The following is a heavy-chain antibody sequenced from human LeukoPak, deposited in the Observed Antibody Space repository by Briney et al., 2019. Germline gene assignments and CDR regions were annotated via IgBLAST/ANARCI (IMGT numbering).Heavy chain of an antibody. CDR1: GFTFSSYG. CDR3: ARDCGGDCYRFDY. D-gene: IGHD2-21*02. CDR2: IWYDGSNK. J-gene: IGHJ4*02. Sequence: GRSLRLSCAASGFTFSSYGMHWVRQAPGKGLEWVAVIWYDGSNKYHADSVKGRFTISRDNSKNTLYLQMNSLRAEDTAVYYCARDCGGDCYRFDYWGQGTLVTVSS. V-gene: IGHV3-33*01.